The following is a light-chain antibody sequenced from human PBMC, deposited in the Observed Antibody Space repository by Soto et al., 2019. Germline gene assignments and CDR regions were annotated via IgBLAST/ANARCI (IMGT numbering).Light chain of an antibody. V-gene: IGKV3-20*01. CDR3: QQYGSSPPYT. Sequence: IVLTQSPGTLSLSPGERATLSCRASQSVSSSYLAWYQQKPGQAPRPLIYGASSRATGIPDRFSGSGSGTDFTLTISRLEPEDFAVYYCQQYGSSPPYTFGQGTKLEIK. J-gene: IGKJ2*01. CDR1: QSVSSSY. CDR2: GAS.